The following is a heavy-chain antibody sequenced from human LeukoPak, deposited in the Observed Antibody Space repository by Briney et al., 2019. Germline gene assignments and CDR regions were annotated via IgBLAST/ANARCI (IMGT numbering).Heavy chain of an antibody. Sequence: SVTLSLTCTVSGDFISSYYWSWIRQPPGKGLEWIGYIYYSGSTNYNPSLKSRVTISVDTSKNQFSLKLSSVTAADTAVYYCARDEADGRIDYWGQGTLVTVSS. D-gene: IGHD1-26*01. CDR1: GDFISSYY. CDR2: IYYSGST. J-gene: IGHJ4*02. CDR3: ARDEADGRIDY. V-gene: IGHV4-59*01.